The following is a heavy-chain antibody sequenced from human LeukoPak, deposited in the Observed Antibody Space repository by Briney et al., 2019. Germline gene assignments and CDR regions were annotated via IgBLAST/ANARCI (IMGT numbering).Heavy chain of an antibody. CDR2: ISTTGGT. D-gene: IGHD5-24*01. V-gene: IGHV4-4*07. Sequence: SETLSLTCTVSGGSISTHYWSWIRQPAGKGLEWIGRISTTGGTNYNPPLQRRVTMSTDTSKNQFSLKLISVTAADTAVYYCAREVEMATQFDYWGQGTLVTVSS. CDR3: AREVEMATQFDY. J-gene: IGHJ4*02. CDR1: GGSISTHY.